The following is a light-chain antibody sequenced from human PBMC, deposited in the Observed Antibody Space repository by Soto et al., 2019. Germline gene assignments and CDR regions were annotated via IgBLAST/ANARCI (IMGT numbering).Light chain of an antibody. CDR2: SNN. J-gene: IGLJ1*01. CDR3: AAWDDSLNGYV. CDR1: SSNIGSNT. V-gene: IGLV1-44*01. Sequence: QSVLTQPPSASGTPGQRFTISCSGSSSNIGSNTVNWYQQLPGTAPKLLIYSNNQRPSGVPDRFSGSKSGTSASLAISGLQSEDEADYYCAAWDDSLNGYVFGTGTKVTV.